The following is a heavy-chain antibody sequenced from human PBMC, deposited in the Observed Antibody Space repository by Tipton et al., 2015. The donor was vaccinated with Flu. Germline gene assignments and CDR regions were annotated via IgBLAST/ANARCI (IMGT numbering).Heavy chain of an antibody. Sequence: LVKPTQTLTLTCTFSGFSLSTSGVGVGWIRQPPGKALEWLALIYWDDDKRYSPSLKSRLTITKDTSKNQVVLTMTNMDPVDTATYYCAHSFYYDSNGPMGLFDIGGQGTMVPVSS. CDR2: IYWDDDK. V-gene: IGHV2-5*02. J-gene: IGHJ3*02. D-gene: IGHD3-22*01. CDR3: AHSFYYDSNGPMGLFDI. CDR1: GFSLSTSGVG.